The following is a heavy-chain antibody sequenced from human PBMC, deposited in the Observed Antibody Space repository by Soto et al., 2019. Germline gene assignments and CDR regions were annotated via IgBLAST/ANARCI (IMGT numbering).Heavy chain of an antibody. CDR2: IYHGGST. J-gene: IGHJ3*01. D-gene: IGHD3-10*01. Sequence: QVQLQESGPGLVKPSGTLSLICTVTSGSISSNNWWSWGRQSPGKWLEWIGDIYHGGSTNFNPSLMHRVTSSIDTSRNQFSLRLRSVTAADTAVYYCAGESCSITVRGPFGFWGPGTLVTVDS. CDR1: SGSISSNNW. V-gene: IGHV4-4*02. CDR3: AGESCSITVRGPFGF.